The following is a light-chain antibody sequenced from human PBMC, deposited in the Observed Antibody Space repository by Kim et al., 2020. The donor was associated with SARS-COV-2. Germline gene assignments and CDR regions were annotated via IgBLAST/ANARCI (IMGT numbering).Light chain of an antibody. CDR2: GKD. J-gene: IGLJ2*01. CDR3: NSRDTSGNY. CDR1: SLRNYF. V-gene: IGLV3-19*01. Sequence: SVALGQTVRITCQGDSLRNYFASWYQQKPGQAPKLVFYGKDNRPSGIPDRFSGSSSGDTSSLTITGAQAEDEADYYCNSRDTSGNYFGGGTQLTVL.